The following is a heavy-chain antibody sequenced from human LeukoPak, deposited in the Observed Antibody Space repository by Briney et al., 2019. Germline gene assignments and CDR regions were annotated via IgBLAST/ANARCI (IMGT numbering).Heavy chain of an antibody. J-gene: IGHJ6*03. V-gene: IGHV4-30-4*08. CDR3: ARISRYYYYMDV. Sequence: SETLSLTCTVSGGSISSGDYYWSWLRQPPGKGLEWIGYIYYSGSTYYNPSLKSRVTISVDTSKNQFSLKLSSVTAADTAVYYCARISRYYYYMDVWGKGTTVTVSS. CDR2: IYYSGST. CDR1: GGSISSGDYY.